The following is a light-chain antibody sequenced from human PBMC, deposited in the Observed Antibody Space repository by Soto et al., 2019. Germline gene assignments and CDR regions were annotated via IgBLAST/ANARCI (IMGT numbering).Light chain of an antibody. CDR2: EVN. V-gene: IGLV2-14*01. Sequence: QSVLTQPASVSGSPGQSITISCTGTSRDVGAFNYVSWYQQHPDKAPKLLISEVNNRPSGVSHRFSGSKSGNTASLTISGLQPADEADYYCSSYTTSGTYVLFGGGTQLTV. CDR3: SSYTTSGTYVL. J-gene: IGLJ3*02. CDR1: SRDVGAFNY.